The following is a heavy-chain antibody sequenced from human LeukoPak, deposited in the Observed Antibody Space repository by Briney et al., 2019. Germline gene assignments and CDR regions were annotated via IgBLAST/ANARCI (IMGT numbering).Heavy chain of an antibody. Sequence: PGGSLRLSCAASGITFSSYWMSWVRQAPGKGLEWVANIKQDGSEKYYVDSVKGRFTISRDNAKNSLYLQMNSLRAEDTAVYYCARGDGYNFFDYWGQGTLVTVSS. V-gene: IGHV3-7*01. CDR2: IKQDGSEK. J-gene: IGHJ4*02. D-gene: IGHD5-24*01. CDR3: ARGDGYNFFDY. CDR1: GITFSSYW.